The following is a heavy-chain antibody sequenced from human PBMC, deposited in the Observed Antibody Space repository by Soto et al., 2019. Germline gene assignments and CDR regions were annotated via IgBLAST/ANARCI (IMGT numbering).Heavy chain of an antibody. CDR3: ASGHYDTNDYYSPFEY. D-gene: IGHD3-22*01. V-gene: IGHV3-74*01. Sequence: EVQLLESGGGLVQPGGSLRLSCSASGFTFSRYWMHWVRQTPGKGLVWVSRLNSDGSFTSYADSVKGRFTISRDNAKNTLYLQMNSLRAEDTAVYYCASGHYDTNDYYSPFEYWGQGSLVTVSS. J-gene: IGHJ4*02. CDR2: LNSDGSFT. CDR1: GFTFSRYW.